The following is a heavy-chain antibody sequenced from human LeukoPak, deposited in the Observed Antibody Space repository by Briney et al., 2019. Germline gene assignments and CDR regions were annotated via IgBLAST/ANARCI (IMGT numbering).Heavy chain of an antibody. J-gene: IGHJ4*02. CDR3: ARPWGGLRPPDY. CDR2: IHYSGNT. D-gene: IGHD5-12*01. CDR1: GGSISSSSYY. V-gene: IGHV4-39*01. Sequence: SETLSLTCTVSGGSISSSSYYWGWIRQPPGKGLEWIGSIHYSGNTYYNPSLKSRVTISVDTSKNQLSLKLSSVTAADTAVYYCARPWGGLRPPDYWGQGTLVTVSS.